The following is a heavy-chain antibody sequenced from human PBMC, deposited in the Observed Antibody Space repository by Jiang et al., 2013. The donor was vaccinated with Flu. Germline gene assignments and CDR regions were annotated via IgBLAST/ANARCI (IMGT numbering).Heavy chain of an antibody. D-gene: IGHD3-22*01. J-gene: IGHJ4*02. Sequence: SSSYIYYADSVKGRFTISRDNAKNSLYLQMNSLRAEDTAVYYCARDSYYDSSGYPDYWGQGTLVTVSS. V-gene: IGHV3-21*01. CDR3: ARDSYYDSSGYPDY. CDR2: SSSYI.